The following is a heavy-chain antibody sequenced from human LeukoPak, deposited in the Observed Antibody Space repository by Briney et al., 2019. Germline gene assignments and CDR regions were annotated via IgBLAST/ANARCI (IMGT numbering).Heavy chain of an antibody. V-gene: IGHV1-8*01. CDR1: GYTFTSYD. CDR2: MNPNSGNT. CDR3: ARDQAAAGTSWFDP. J-gene: IGHJ5*02. Sequence: ASVKVSCKASGYTFTSYDINWVRQATGQGLEWMGWMNPNSGNTGYAQKFQGRVTITADESTSTAYMELSSLRSEDTAVYYCARDQAAAGTSWFDPWGQGTLVTVSS. D-gene: IGHD6-13*01.